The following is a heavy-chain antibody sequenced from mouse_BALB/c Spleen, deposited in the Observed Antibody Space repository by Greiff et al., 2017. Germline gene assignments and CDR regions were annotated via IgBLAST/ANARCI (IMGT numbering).Heavy chain of an antibody. CDR3: KRGGPMVTVAMDD. CDR2: IYPGNSDT. CDR1: GYTFTSYW. D-gene: IGHD2-2*01. J-gene: IGHJ4*01. Sequence: EVKLQESGTVLARPGASVKMSCKASGYTFTSYWMHWVKQRPGQGLEWIGAIYPGNSDTSYNQKFKGKAKLTEVTSTSTAYMELSSLTNEDSAVYNCKRGGPMVTVAMDDWGQGTSVTVSS. V-gene: IGHV1-5*01.